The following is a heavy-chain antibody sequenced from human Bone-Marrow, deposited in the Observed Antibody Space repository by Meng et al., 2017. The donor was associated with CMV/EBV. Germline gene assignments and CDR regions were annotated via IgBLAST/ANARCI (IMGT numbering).Heavy chain of an antibody. V-gene: IGHV3-30*02. J-gene: IGHJ4*02. CDR2: IRYDEGNG. CDR3: AKDTHYYESSGYYSGY. Sequence: GFTLSSDGVHCVRRDAGKEREWVAFIRYDEGNGYYTGYVKSRFTISRDEYKSTLYLQINSLRTEDKAVYYCAKDTHYYESSGYYSGYWGQGTLVTVSS. D-gene: IGHD3-22*01. CDR1: GFTLSSDG.